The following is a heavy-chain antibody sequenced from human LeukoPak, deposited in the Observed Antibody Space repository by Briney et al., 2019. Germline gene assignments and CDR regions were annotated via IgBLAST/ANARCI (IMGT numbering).Heavy chain of an antibody. CDR3: AKSESRGHYYDSSGYYLFDY. CDR1: GFTFSSYG. J-gene: IGHJ4*02. V-gene: IGHV3-30*18. D-gene: IGHD3-22*01. Sequence: GGSLRLSCAASGFTFSSYGMHWVRQAPGKGLERVAVISYDGSNKYYADSVKGRFTISRDNSKNTLYLQMNSLRAEDTAVYYCAKSESRGHYYDSSGYYLFDYWGQGTLVTVSS. CDR2: ISYDGSNK.